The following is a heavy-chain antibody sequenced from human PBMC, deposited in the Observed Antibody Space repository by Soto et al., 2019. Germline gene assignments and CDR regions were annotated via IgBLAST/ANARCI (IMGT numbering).Heavy chain of an antibody. CDR1: GFTFSSYA. D-gene: IGHD6-25*01. V-gene: IGHV3-23*01. CDR3: AKFFVETGGSSGWPWTFHY. J-gene: IGHJ4*02. Sequence: EVQLLESGGGLVQPGRSLSLSCAASGFTFSSYAMSWVRQAPGKGLEWVSAISGSGGTTYYAASVKGRFTISRDNSKITLFLQMNSLRAEDTAVYYCAKFFVETGGSSGWPWTFHYWGQGTLVTVSS. CDR2: ISGSGGTT.